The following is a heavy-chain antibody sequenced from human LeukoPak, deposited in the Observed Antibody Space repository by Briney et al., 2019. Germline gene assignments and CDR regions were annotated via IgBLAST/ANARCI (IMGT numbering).Heavy chain of an antibody. V-gene: IGHV4-39*01. D-gene: IGHD1-1*01. CDR3: ARPNLFTTAKNYLDY. CDR1: GGSISSSGYC. Sequence: SETLSLTCTVSGGSISSSGYCWSWIRQPPGKGLEWIATICYSGSTYYNPSLKSRVTISADTSKNQFSLQVSSVPAADTAVYYCARPNLFTTAKNYLDYWGQGALVTVSS. CDR2: ICYSGST. J-gene: IGHJ4*02.